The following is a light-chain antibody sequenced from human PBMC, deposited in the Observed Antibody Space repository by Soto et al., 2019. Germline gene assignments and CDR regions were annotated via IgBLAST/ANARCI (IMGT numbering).Light chain of an antibody. Sequence: EIQMSLSPYTLTAYLGDSVTITCRASQSISSWVAWYEQKTGKGPKLLIYKGSPIEGAVLSRFCCSRCGREFTLVISSLLPAEFVTHYCRLSAPHPGTFGQGTKVDIK. CDR1: QSISSW. J-gene: IGKJ1*01. CDR3: RLSAPHPGT. CDR2: KGS. V-gene: IGKV1-5*03.